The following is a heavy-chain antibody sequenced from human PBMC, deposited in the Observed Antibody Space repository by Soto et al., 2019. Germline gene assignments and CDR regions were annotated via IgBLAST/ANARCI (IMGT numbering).Heavy chain of an antibody. CDR2: VFYTGTAY. V-gene: IGHV4-30-4*01. Sequence: PSETLSLTCTVYGDSINSGEYYWSWIRQPPGKGLEWIGSVFYTGTAYYYNPSLNSRVTISVDTSKNQFSLKLTSVTAADTAVYYCARDSVRFGPAFDHWGQGTLVTVSS. D-gene: IGHD3-3*01. J-gene: IGHJ4*02. CDR3: ARDSVRFGPAFDH. CDR1: GDSINSGEYY.